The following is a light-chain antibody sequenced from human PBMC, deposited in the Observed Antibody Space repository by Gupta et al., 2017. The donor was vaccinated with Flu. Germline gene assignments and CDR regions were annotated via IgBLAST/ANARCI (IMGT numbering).Light chain of an antibody. CDR2: AAS. J-gene: IGKJ1*01. CDR1: QSVSNF. Sequence: GDRVTITCRASQSVSNFLNWYQQKPGRAPKLLIYAASTLQGGVPSRFSGSGSGTDFTLTINSLQPDDFATYYCHQGYSTPQTFGRGTTVDIK. CDR3: HQGYSTPQT. V-gene: IGKV1-39*01.